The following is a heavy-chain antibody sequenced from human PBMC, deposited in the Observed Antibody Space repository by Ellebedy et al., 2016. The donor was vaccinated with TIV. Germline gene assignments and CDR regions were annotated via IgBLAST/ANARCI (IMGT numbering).Heavy chain of an antibody. CDR1: GYTFTSYY. CDR2: INPSGGST. Sequence: AASVKVSCKASGYTFTSYYMHWVRQAPGQGLEWMGIINPSGGSTSYAQKLQGRVTMTRDTSTSTAYMELSSLRSEDTAVYYCARGTGNSAGGYYYYYGMDVWGQGTTVTVSS. J-gene: IGHJ6*02. V-gene: IGHV1-46*04. D-gene: IGHD4-23*01. CDR3: ARGTGNSAGGYYYYYGMDV.